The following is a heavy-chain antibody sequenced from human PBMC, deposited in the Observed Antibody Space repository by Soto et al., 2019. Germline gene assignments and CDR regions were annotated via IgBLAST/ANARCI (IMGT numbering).Heavy chain of an antibody. J-gene: IGHJ3*02. CDR2: ISNRGDT. V-gene: IGHV3-66*01. CDR1: GFIVSDTY. D-gene: IGHD2-15*01. Sequence: EVQLVESGGGLVQPGGSLRLSCTASGFIVSDTYVNWVRQAPGKGLEWVSVISNRGDTHYADSVRGRFRLSRDISDNTLHLQMNYLRVEDTADYYCAREHRYCRGGSRSITGDAYDIWGEGTMVPVSS. CDR3: AREHRYCRGGSRSITGDAYDI.